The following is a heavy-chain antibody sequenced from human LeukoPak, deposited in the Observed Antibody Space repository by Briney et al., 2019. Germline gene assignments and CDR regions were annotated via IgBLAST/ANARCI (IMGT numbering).Heavy chain of an antibody. D-gene: IGHD3-22*01. V-gene: IGHV3-53*01. CDR3: ASGGYYDSSGYH. Sequence: GGSLRLSCAASGFTVSSNYMSLVRQAPGKGLEWVSVIYSGGSTYYADSVKGRFTISRDNSKNTLYLQMNSLRAEDTAVYYCASGGYYDSSGYHWGQGTLVTVSS. J-gene: IGHJ4*02. CDR2: IYSGGST. CDR1: GFTVSSNY.